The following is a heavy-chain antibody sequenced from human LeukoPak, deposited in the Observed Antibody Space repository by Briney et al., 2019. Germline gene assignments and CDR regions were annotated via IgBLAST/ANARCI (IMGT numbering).Heavy chain of an antibody. V-gene: IGHV3-33*01. CDR3: ARDRNYGGNSGFGYYFDY. J-gene: IGHJ4*02. CDR1: GFTFSSYG. Sequence: GGSLRLSCAASGFTFSSYGMHWVRQAPGKGLEWVAVIWYDGSNKYYADSVKGRLTISRDNSKNTLYLQMNSLRAEDTAVYYCARDRNYGGNSGFGYYFDYWGQGTLVTVSS. CDR2: IWYDGSNK. D-gene: IGHD4-23*01.